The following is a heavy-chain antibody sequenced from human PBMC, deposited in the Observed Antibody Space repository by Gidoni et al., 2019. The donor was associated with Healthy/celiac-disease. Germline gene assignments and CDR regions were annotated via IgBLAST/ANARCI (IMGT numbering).Heavy chain of an antibody. CDR2: IYYSGST. D-gene: IGHD5-18*01. J-gene: IGHJ5*02. CDR3: ARDKVDGYSYGWFDP. Sequence: QVQLQESGPGLVKPSQTLSLTCPVSGGSISCGDYYWSWIRQPPGKGLEWIGYIYYSGSTYYNPALKSRVTISVDTSKNQFSLKLSSVTAADTAVYYCARDKVDGYSYGWFDPWGQGTLVTVSS. CDR1: GGSISCGDYY. V-gene: IGHV4-30-4*01.